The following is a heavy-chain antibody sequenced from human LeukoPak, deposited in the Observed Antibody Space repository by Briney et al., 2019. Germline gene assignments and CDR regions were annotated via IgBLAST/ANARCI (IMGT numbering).Heavy chain of an antibody. CDR3: ARDFYDYVWGSYRYTLGFYYYMDV. D-gene: IGHD3-16*02. J-gene: IGHJ6*03. V-gene: IGHV1-2*02. Sequence: ASVKVSCKASGYMFTGYYIHWVRQAPGQGLEWMGWINPNNGDTNYTQKFQGRVTMTRDTSISTAYMELSRLRSDDTYVYYCARDFYDYVWGSYRYTLGFYYYMDVWGKGTTVTVSS. CDR2: INPNNGDT. CDR1: GYMFTGYY.